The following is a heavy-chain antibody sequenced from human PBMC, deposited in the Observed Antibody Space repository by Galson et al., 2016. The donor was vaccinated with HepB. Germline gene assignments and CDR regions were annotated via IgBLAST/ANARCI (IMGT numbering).Heavy chain of an antibody. CDR1: GISLSDSGMC. Sequence: PALVKPTQTLTLTCTVSGISLSDSGMCVSWIRQPPGKALEWLALIDWDDEKYYSTSLKTRLSISKDPSNRQVVLTLTNMDPVDTATYYCARGGNRWQYYFDFWGQGTRVTVFS. V-gene: IGHV2-70*01. CDR2: IDWDDEK. J-gene: IGHJ4*02. CDR3: ARGGNRWQYYFDF. D-gene: IGHD2-15*01.